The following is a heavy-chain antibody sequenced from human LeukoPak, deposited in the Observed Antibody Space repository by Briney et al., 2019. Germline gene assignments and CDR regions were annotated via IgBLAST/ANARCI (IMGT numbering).Heavy chain of an antibody. Sequence: PSETLSLTCTVSGGSISSSSYYWGWIRQPPGKGLEWIGSIYYSGSTYYNPSLKSRVTISVDTSKNQFSLKLSSVTAADTAVYYCARQRAAMVPGDWGQGTLVTVSS. D-gene: IGHD5-18*01. CDR3: ARQRAAMVPGD. V-gene: IGHV4-39*01. J-gene: IGHJ4*02. CDR1: GGSISSSSYY. CDR2: IYYSGST.